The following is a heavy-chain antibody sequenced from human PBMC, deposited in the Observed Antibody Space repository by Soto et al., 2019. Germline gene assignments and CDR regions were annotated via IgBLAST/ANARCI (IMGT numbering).Heavy chain of an antibody. J-gene: IGHJ3*02. CDR1: GFTFSSYG. Sequence: GGSLRLSCAASGFTFSSYGMHWVRQAPGKGLEWVAVISYDGSNKYYADSVKGRFTISRDNSKNTLYLQMNSLRAEDTAVYYCAKGNYYDSSGYYCCAFDIWGQGTMVTVSS. D-gene: IGHD3-22*01. V-gene: IGHV3-30*18. CDR2: ISYDGSNK. CDR3: AKGNYYDSSGYYCCAFDI.